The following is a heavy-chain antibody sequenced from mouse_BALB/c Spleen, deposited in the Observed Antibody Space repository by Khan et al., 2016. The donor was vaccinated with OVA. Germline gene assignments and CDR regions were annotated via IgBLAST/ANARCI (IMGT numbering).Heavy chain of an antibody. V-gene: IGHV5-17*02. Sequence: EVELVESGGGLVQPGGSRKLSCAASGFTFSSFGMHWVRQAPEKGLEWVAYISSGSSTIYSADTVKGRFNISRDDPKNPLFLQRTSLRSEDTAMYYCARFDYQGFAYWGQGTLVTVSA. J-gene: IGHJ3*01. D-gene: IGHD2-4*01. CDR1: GFTFSSFG. CDR3: ARFDYQGFAY. CDR2: ISSGSSTI.